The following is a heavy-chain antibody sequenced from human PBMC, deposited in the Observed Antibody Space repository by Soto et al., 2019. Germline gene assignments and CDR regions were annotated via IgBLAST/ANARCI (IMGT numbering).Heavy chain of an antibody. V-gene: IGHV4-39*01. Sequence: QMQLQESGPGLVKPSETLSLTCAVSGGSISSGRNFWGWIRQPPGKGLEWSGRIFSSGSSYYNPSLHXXXXXXXXXXXXXXXXXXXXXXXXXXXXYYCARHRRFTPVDWSGYSKTWFDPWGQGIRVTVSS. CDR2: IFSSGSS. D-gene: IGHD3-10*01. CDR3: ARHRRFTPVDWSGYSKTWFDP. J-gene: IGHJ5*01. CDR1: GGSISSGRNF.